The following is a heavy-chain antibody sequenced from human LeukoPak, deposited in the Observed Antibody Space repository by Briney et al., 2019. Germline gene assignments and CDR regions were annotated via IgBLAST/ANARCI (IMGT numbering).Heavy chain of an antibody. J-gene: IGHJ4*02. CDR2: ISTSGTS. Sequence: SQTLSLTXTVSGGSITSGSYYWTWIWQPAGKGLEWIGRISTSGTSNFNPSLKSRVTISVDTSKNQFSLKLSSVTAADTAVYYCARDDVVNSGFDYWGQGTLVSVSA. CDR3: ARDDVVNSGFDY. CDR1: GGSITSGSYY. D-gene: IGHD3-22*01. V-gene: IGHV4-61*02.